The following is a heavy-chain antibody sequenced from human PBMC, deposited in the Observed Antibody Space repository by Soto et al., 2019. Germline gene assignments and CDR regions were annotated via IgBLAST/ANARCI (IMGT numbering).Heavy chain of an antibody. Sequence: QVTLKESGPVLVKPTETLTLRCTVSGLSITDSEMGVSWIRQPPVQPLEWLAHIDSSGEKSYRTFLKSRLAISKDTSKGQIVLTMTNMDPADTATYYCARRHLAVAVSPWFDPWGQGIPVTVSS. CDR3: ARRHLAVAVSPWFDP. CDR1: GLSITDSEMG. J-gene: IGHJ5*02. D-gene: IGHD6-19*01. V-gene: IGHV2-26*01. CDR2: IDSSGEK.